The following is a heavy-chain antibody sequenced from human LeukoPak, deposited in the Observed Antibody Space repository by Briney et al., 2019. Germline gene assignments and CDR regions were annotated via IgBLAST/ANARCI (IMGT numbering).Heavy chain of an antibody. J-gene: IGHJ4*02. CDR1: GFTFSSYG. CDR3: AKVYDILTGSTHTFDY. CDR2: ISYDGSNK. D-gene: IGHD3-9*01. Sequence: PGGSLRLSCAASGFTFSSYGMHWVRQAPGKGLEWVAVISYDGSNKYYADSVKGRFTISRDNPKNTLYLQMNSLRAEDTAVYYCAKVYDILTGSTHTFDYWGQGTLVTVSS. V-gene: IGHV3-30*18.